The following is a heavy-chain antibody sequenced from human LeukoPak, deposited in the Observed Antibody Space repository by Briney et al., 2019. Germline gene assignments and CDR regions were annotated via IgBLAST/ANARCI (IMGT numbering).Heavy chain of an antibody. CDR3: AKAPALSNL. J-gene: IGHJ2*01. Sequence: PGGSLRLSCAASGFTFSSYAMSWVRQAPGKGLGWVSAISGSGGSTYYAVSVKGRFTISTDNSKNTLYLQMNSLRAEDTAVYYCAKAPALSNLWGRGTLVTVSS. V-gene: IGHV3-23*01. CDR1: GFTFSSYA. CDR2: ISGSGGST.